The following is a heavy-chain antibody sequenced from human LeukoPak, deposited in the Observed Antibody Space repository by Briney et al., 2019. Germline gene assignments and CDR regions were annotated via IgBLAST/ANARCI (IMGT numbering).Heavy chain of an antibody. CDR2: IKYDGSEK. D-gene: IGHD3-3*01. V-gene: IGHV3-7*01. CDR3: TRGGTRSSMFWNY. Sequence: GGSLRLSCAASGFTFSSYWMSWVRQAPGKGPEWVANIKYDGSEKYYVDSVKGRFAISRDNAKNSLYLQMNSLRAEDTAVYYCTRGGTRSSMFWNYWGQGTLVTVSS. CDR1: GFTFSSYW. J-gene: IGHJ4*02.